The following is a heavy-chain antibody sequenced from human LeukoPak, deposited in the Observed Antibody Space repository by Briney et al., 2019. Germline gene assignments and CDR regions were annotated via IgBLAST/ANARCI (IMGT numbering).Heavy chain of an antibody. J-gene: IGHJ5*02. D-gene: IGHD3-22*01. Sequence: GGSLRLSCAASGFTVSSNYMSWVRQAPGKGLEWVSVIYSGGRTYYADSVKGRFTISRDNSKSTLYLQMNSLRAEDTAVYYCARPKDYYDSSGYYLNWFDPWGQGTLVTVSS. CDR1: GFTVSSNY. CDR2: IYSGGRT. V-gene: IGHV3-66*02. CDR3: ARPKDYYDSSGYYLNWFDP.